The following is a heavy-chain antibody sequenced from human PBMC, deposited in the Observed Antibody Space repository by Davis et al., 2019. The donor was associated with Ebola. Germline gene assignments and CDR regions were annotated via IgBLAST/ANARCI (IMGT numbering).Heavy chain of an antibody. V-gene: IGHV1-69*13. J-gene: IGHJ5*02. CDR3: ARGREELLWFGELLP. CDR2: IIPVFRTA. CDR1: GDTLTSYA. Sequence: AASVKVSCKAVGDTLTSYAMTWVRQAPGQGLEWMGGIIPVFRTANYAQKFQGRVTITADESTSTAYMELSSLRSEDTAVYYCARGREELLWFGELLPWGQGTLVTVSS. D-gene: IGHD3-10*01.